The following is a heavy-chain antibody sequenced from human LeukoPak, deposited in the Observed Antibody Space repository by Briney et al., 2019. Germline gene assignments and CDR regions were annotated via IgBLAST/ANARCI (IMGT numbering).Heavy chain of an antibody. D-gene: IGHD3-9*01. CDR2: ISGSGGST. CDR1: GFTFSSYA. CDR3: AKEFGYFDWFSPEGP. V-gene: IGHV3-23*01. J-gene: IGHJ5*02. Sequence: GGSLGLSCAASGFTFSSYAMSWVRQAPGKGLEWVSAISGSGGSTYYADSVKGRFTISRDNSKNTLYLQMNSLRAEDTAVYYCAKEFGYFDWFSPEGPWGQGTLVTVSS.